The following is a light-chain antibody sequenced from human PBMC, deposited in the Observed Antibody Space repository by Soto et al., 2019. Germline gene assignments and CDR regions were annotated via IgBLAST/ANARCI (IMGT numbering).Light chain of an antibody. CDR3: QQRSNWPPIT. V-gene: IGKV3-11*01. J-gene: IGKJ5*01. CDR2: DAS. Sequence: ELVLTQSPATLSLSPGERVTLSCRASQSVGSNLAWYQQKPGQAPRLLIYDASNRATGSPVRFSGSGSGTDFTLTISRLEPEDFAVYYCQQRSNWPPITVGQGTRLEIK. CDR1: QSVGSN.